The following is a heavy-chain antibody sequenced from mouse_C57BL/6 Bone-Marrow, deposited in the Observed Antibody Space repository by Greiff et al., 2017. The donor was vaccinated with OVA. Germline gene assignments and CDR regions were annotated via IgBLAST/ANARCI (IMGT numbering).Heavy chain of an antibody. CDR3: ARRGYGNPWFAY. J-gene: IGHJ3*01. D-gene: IGHD2-1*01. CDR1: GYTFTSYW. Sequence: VQLQQPGAELVKPGASVTLSCKASGYTFTSYWMHWVKQRPGHGLEWLGMIHPNSGSTNYNEKFKSKATLTVDKASSTAYMQLSSLTSEDSAIYYCARRGYGNPWFAYWGQGTLVTVSA. V-gene: IGHV1-64*01. CDR2: IHPNSGST.